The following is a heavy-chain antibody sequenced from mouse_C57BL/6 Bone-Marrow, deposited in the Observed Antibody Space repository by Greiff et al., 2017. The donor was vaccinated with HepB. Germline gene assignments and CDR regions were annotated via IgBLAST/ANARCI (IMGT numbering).Heavy chain of an antibody. CDR3: ARRVITTNWYFDV. D-gene: IGHD2-4*01. J-gene: IGHJ1*03. V-gene: IGHV1-80*01. Sequence: QVQLQQSGAELVKPGASVKISCKASGYAFSSYWMNWVKQRPGKGLEWIGQIYPGDGDTNYNGKFKGKATLTADKSSSTAYMQLSSLTSEDSAVYICARRVITTNWYFDVWGTGTTVTVSS. CDR1: GYAFSSYW. CDR2: IYPGDGDT.